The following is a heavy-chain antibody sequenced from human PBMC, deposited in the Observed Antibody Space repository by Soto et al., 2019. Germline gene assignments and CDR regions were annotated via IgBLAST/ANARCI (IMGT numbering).Heavy chain of an antibody. J-gene: IGHJ6*02. CDR2: ISSGSSST. CDR3: ARPTMSIAAAGSDYSYYGMDV. D-gene: IGHD6-13*01. V-gene: IGHV3-21*01. Sequence: ESLRLSCAASGFSFSSYGVNWVRQAPGKGLEWVASISSGSSSTFYAESLKGRFTISRDNAKNSLYLEMNSLRDEDTAVYYCARPTMSIAAAGSDYSYYGMDVCGQGTPATVSS. CDR1: GFSFSSYG.